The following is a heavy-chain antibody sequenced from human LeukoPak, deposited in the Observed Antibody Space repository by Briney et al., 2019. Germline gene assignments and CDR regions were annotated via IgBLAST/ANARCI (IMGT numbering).Heavy chain of an antibody. D-gene: IGHD3-3*01. Sequence: QPGGSLRLSCAASGFTFSTYGMHWVRQAPGKGLEWVATIKQDGSDKYYVDSVKGRFSISRDNTKNSLYLQMNSLRAEDTAVYYCARDPRVYYDFWSGYVFDYWGQGTLVTVSS. CDR3: ARDPRVYYDFWSGYVFDY. V-gene: IGHV3-7*01. J-gene: IGHJ4*02. CDR1: GFTFSTYG. CDR2: IKQDGSDK.